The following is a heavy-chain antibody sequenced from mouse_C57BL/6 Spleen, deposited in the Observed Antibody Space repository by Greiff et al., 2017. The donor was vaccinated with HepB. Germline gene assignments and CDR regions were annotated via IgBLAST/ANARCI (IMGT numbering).Heavy chain of an antibody. CDR3: ATNEDGFAY. D-gene: IGHD4-1*01. J-gene: IGHJ3*01. Sequence: VQLQQSGPELVKPGASVKIPCKASGYTFTDYNMDWVKQSHGKSLEWIGDINPNNGGTIYNQKFKGKATLTVDKSSSTAYMELRSLTSEDTAVYYCATNEDGFAYWGQGTLVTVSA. CDR2: INPNNGGT. V-gene: IGHV1-18*01. CDR1: GYTFTDYN.